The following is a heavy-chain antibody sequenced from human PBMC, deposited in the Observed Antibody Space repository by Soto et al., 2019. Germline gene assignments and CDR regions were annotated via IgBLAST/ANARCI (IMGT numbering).Heavy chain of an antibody. CDR1: GGSISSYY. J-gene: IGHJ6*03. CDR2: IYYSGST. CDR3: ARHSRVYLNSGYAYYYYYMDV. Sequence: SETLSLTCTVSGGSISSYYWSWIRQPPGKGLEWIGYIYYSGSTNYNPSLKSRVTISVDTSKNQFSLKLSSVTAADTAVYYCARHSRVYLNSGYAYYYYYMDVWGKGTTVTVSS. V-gene: IGHV4-59*08. D-gene: IGHD5-12*01.